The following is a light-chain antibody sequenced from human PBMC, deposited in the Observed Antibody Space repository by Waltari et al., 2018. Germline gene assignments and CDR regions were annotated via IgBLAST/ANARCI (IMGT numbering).Light chain of an antibody. J-gene: IGLJ3*02. CDR1: SSNIGAGFD. CDR2: VKN. Sequence: QSVLTQPPSLSGAPGQRVTISCAGNSSNIGAGFDVHWYQQFPGSAPRLLISVKNNRPSGVPDRFSASKSGTSASLAVSGLQAQDEADYYCQSYDISLSAYVFGGGTKLTVL. CDR3: QSYDISLSAYV. V-gene: IGLV1-40*01.